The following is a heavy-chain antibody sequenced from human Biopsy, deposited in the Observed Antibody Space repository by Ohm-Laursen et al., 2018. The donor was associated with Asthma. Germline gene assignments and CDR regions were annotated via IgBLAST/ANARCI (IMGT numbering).Heavy chain of an antibody. CDR2: ISPIFGRV. J-gene: IGHJ3*02. Sequence: SVKVSCKASGDTFGSYAISWVRQAPGQGLEWMGGISPIFGRVNYAQKFEGRATITADLFTRTAYMELSSLRSEDTAVYYCARTYYDFLTGQVNDAFAIWGQGTMVTVSS. V-gene: IGHV1-69*13. D-gene: IGHD3-9*01. CDR1: GDTFGSYA. CDR3: ARTYYDFLTGQVNDAFAI.